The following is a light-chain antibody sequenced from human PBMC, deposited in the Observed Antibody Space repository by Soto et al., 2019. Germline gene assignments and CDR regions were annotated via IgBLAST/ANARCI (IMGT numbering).Light chain of an antibody. CDR1: SSNIGAGYD. CDR2: GNS. J-gene: IGLJ3*02. Sequence: QSVLTQPPSVSGAPGQRITISCTGSSSNIGAGYDVHWYQQLPGTAPKLLIYGNSNRPSGVPDRFSGSKSGASASLGITGPQADDEADYYCQSYDNSLSIWVFGGGTKLTVL. CDR3: QSYDNSLSIWV. V-gene: IGLV1-40*01.